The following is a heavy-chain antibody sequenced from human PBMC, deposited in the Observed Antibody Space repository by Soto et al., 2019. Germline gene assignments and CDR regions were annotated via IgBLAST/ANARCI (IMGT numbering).Heavy chain of an antibody. Sequence: ASVKVSCKASGYTFTSYGISWVRQAPGQGLEWMGWISAYNGNTNYAQKYQGRVTTTRDTSTSTAYMELRSLRSEDTAVYYCVSSDRETLGYCRRTSCPGDYWGQGTLVTVSS. CDR2: ISAYNGNT. CDR1: GYTFTSYG. CDR3: VSSDRETLGYCRRTSCPGDY. D-gene: IGHD2-2*01. V-gene: IGHV1-18*01. J-gene: IGHJ4*02.